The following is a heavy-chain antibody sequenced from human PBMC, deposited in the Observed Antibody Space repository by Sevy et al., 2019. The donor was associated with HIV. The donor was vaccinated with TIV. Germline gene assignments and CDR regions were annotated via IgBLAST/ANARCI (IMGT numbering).Heavy chain of an antibody. D-gene: IGHD3-10*01. J-gene: IGHJ4*02. CDR3: ARVSTMVEEVTYFFDY. V-gene: IGHV4-61*01. CDR1: GASVSSGNYY. Sequence: SETLSLTCGVSGASVSSGNYYWSWIRQAPGKGLEWIGYIHYRGSTNYTPSLKSRVTISVDTSKNQFSLMLIAVTDADTAVYYCARVSTMVEEVTYFFDYWGQGTLVTVSS. CDR2: IHYRGST.